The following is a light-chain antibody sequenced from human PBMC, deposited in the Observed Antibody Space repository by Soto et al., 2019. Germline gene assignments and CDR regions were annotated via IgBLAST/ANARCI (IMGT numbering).Light chain of an antibody. V-gene: IGLV2-23*01. CDR3: CSYAGSTTYVL. CDR1: SSDIGNYDL. J-gene: IGLJ2*01. Sequence: QSALTQPASVSGSPGQSITISCTGTSSDIGNYDLVSWYQRYPGKAPKLIIYEGTKRPSGVSNRFSGSKSGNTASLTISGLQAEDEADYYCCSYAGSTTYVLFGGGTKLPVL. CDR2: EGT.